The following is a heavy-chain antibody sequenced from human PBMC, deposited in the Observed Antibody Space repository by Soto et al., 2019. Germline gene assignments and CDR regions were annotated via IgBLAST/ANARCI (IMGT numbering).Heavy chain of an antibody. Sequence: PGGSLRLSCAASGFKFSDYHMTWIRQAQGKGLEWISYISSSGTYTTYTDSVKCRFTVSRDNAKSSLYLQMNSLRGEDTAVYYCACVAPTIFGAQFHHNLVDVWGQGNTVTVAS. CDR2: ISSSGTYT. D-gene: IGHD3-3*01. CDR3: ACVAPTIFGAQFHHNLVDV. J-gene: IGHJ6*02. CDR1: GFKFSDYH. V-gene: IGHV3-11*06.